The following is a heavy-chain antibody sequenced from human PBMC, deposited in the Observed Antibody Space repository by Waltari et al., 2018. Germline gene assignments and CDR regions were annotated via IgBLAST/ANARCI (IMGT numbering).Heavy chain of an antibody. Sequence: EVQLVESGGGLVQPGGSLRLSCAASGFTFSSYAMSCVRMAPGRGLEWVSAISGSGGSTYYADSVKGRFTISRDNSKNTLYLQMNSLRAEDTAVYYCAKDLGRYSGSYFDAFDIWGQGTMVTVSS. D-gene: IGHD1-26*01. CDR2: ISGSGGST. CDR1: GFTFSSYA. CDR3: AKDLGRYSGSYFDAFDI. J-gene: IGHJ3*02. V-gene: IGHV3-23*04.